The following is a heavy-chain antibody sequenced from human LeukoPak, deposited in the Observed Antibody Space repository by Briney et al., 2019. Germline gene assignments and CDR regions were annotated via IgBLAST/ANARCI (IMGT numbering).Heavy chain of an antibody. Sequence: GGSLRLSCAAAGFTFSNYWMDWVRQVPGKGLVWVSRISSDGNNIQYADSVKGRVTISRDNAKNTLYLQMNSLRVEDTAVYYCARIIVGATGIDYWGQGTLVTVSS. D-gene: IGHD1-26*01. CDR1: GFTFSNYW. CDR2: ISSDGNNI. V-gene: IGHV3-74*01. CDR3: ARIIVGATGIDY. J-gene: IGHJ4*02.